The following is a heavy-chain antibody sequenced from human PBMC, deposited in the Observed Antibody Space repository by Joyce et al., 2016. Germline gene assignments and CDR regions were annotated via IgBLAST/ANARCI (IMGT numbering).Heavy chain of an antibody. Sequence: QVQLQESGPGLVKPSETLSLICTVSGGSVTSGTYYWGWIRLPPGKGLEWSGYIYYTGSNNYNPALKNRVTISIDTSKNQFSLKLSSVTAADTAVYYCARGKSVPVAGNGMDVWGPGTTVTISS. CDR2: IYYTGSN. CDR1: GGSVTSGTYY. D-gene: IGHD6-19*01. J-gene: IGHJ6*02. V-gene: IGHV4-61*01. CDR3: ARGKSVPVAGNGMDV.